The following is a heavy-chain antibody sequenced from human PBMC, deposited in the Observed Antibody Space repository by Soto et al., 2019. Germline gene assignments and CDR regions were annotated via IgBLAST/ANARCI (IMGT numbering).Heavy chain of an antibody. CDR2: INAGNGNT. Sequence: QVQLVQSGAEEKKPGASVKVSCKASGYTFISYAMYWVRQAPGQRLEWMGWINAGNGNTKYSQKFQGRVTITRDTSASTAYMELSSLRSEDTAVYYCARDFTYGSGDYWGQGTLVTVSS. V-gene: IGHV1-3*05. J-gene: IGHJ4*02. CDR1: GYTFISYA. CDR3: ARDFTYGSGDY. D-gene: IGHD3-10*01.